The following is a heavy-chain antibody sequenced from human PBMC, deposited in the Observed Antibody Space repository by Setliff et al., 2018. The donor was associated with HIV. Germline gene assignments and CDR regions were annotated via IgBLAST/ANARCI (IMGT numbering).Heavy chain of an antibody. CDR2: ISAYNGNT. D-gene: IGHD3-3*01. J-gene: IGHJ4*01. Sequence: ASVKVSCKASCYTFTSYGISWVRQAPGQGLEWMGWISAYNGNTNYAQKFRGRVLMTRDTSITTAFLHVAKLTSDDTAIYYCATGIPSDLDYWGQGTLVTVSS. CDR3: ATGIPSDLDY. V-gene: IGHV1-18*01. CDR1: CYTFTSYG.